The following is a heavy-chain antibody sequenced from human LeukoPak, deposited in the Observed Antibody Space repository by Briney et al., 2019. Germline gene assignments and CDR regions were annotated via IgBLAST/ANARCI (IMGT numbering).Heavy chain of an antibody. CDR3: AREGAGSNLDY. D-gene: IGHD3-10*01. CDR2: ISSSSSYI. Sequence: NSGGSLRLSCAASGFTFSSYSMNWVRQAPGKGLEWVSSISSSSSYIYYADSVKGRFTISRDNAKNSLYLRMNSLRAEDTAVYYCAREGAGSNLDYWGQGTLVTVSS. V-gene: IGHV3-21*01. CDR1: GFTFSSYS. J-gene: IGHJ4*02.